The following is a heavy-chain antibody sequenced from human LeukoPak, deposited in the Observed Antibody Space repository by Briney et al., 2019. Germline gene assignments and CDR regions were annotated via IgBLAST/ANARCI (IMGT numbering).Heavy chain of an antibody. CDR3: ARSLNNWQYFDY. CDR1: GGTFSSYA. D-gene: IGHD1-1*01. J-gene: IGHJ4*02. Sequence: SVKVSCKASGGTFSSYAISWVRQAPGQGLEWMGGIIPIFGTANYAQKFQGRVTITADKSASTAYMELSSLRSEDTAVYYCARSLNNWQYFDYWGLGTLVTVSS. V-gene: IGHV1-69*06. CDR2: IIPIFGTA.